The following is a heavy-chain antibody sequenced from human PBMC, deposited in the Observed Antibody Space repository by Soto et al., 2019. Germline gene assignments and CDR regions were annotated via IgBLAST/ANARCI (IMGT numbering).Heavy chain of an antibody. CDR1: GFTFSSYS. V-gene: IGHV3-48*02. CDR3: ATQYSYGNPWYFDL. J-gene: IGHJ2*01. D-gene: IGHD5-18*01. CDR2: ISSSSSTI. Sequence: ESGGGLVQPGGSLRLSCAASGFTFSSYSMNWVRQAAGKGLEWVSYISSSSSTIYYADSVKGRFTISRDNAKNSLYLQMNSLRDEDTAVYYCATQYSYGNPWYFDLWGRGTLVTVSS.